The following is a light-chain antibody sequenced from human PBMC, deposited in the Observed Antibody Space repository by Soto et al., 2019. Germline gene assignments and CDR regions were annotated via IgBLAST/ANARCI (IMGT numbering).Light chain of an antibody. V-gene: IGLV1-44*01. CDR1: SSNIGSKP. CDR2: SNN. Sequence: QSVLTKPPSASGTPGQRVTISCSGSSSNIGSKPVNWYQQLPGTAPKLLIYSNNQRPSVVPDRFSGAKSGTSASLAISGLQSDDEPDYYCAAWDDSLEGPRFGGGTKLTVL. J-gene: IGLJ2*01. CDR3: AAWDDSLEGPR.